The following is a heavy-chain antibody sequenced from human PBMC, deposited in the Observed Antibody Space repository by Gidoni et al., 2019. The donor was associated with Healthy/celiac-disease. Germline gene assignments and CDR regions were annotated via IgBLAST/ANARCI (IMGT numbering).Heavy chain of an antibody. D-gene: IGHD1-26*01. Sequence: QVQLVASGGGVVQPGRSLRLSCAASGFTFSSYAMHWVRQAPGKGLEWVAVISYDGSNKYYADSVKGRFTISRDNSKNTLYLQMNSLRAEDTAVYYCARDSGERAFDYWGQGTLVTVSS. CDR1: GFTFSSYA. J-gene: IGHJ4*02. V-gene: IGHV3-30-3*01. CDR2: ISYDGSNK. CDR3: ARDSGERAFDY.